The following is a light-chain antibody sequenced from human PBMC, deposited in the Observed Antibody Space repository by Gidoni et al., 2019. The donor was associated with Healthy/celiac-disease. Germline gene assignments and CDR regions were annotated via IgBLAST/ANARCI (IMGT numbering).Light chain of an antibody. CDR3: CSYAGSYTHVV. Sequence: QSALTQPRSVSGSPGWYVTISCTGTSSDVGGYNYVSWYQQHPGKAPKLMIYDVSKRPSGVPDRFSGSKSGNTASLTISVLQAEDEADYYCCSYAGSYTHVVFGGGTKLTVL. CDR2: DVS. CDR1: SSDVGGYNY. V-gene: IGLV2-11*01. J-gene: IGLJ2*01.